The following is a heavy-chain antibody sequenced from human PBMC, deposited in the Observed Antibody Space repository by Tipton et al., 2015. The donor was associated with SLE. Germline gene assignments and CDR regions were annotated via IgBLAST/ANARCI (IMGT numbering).Heavy chain of an antibody. CDR3: AKERWEPYYFDY. CDR2: ISSSSSYI. CDR1: GFTFSSYS. D-gene: IGHD1-26*01. V-gene: IGHV3-21*01. Sequence: SLRLSCAASGFTFSSYSMNWVRQAPGKGLEWVSSISSSSSYIYYADSVKGRFTISRDNAKNSLYLQMNSLRAEDTAVYYCAKERWEPYYFDYWGQGTLVTVSS. J-gene: IGHJ4*02.